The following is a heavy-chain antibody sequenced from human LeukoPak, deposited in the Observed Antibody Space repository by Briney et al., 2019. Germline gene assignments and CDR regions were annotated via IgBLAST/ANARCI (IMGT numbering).Heavy chain of an antibody. J-gene: IGHJ4*02. CDR1: GIIFSNYW. CDR3: ARDYVWGSSESDY. V-gene: IGHV3-74*01. Sequence: PGGSLRLSCAASGIIFSNYWMHWVRQAPGKGLVWVSRINRDGSSTSYADSVKGRFTISRDNAKNSLYLQMNSLRVEDTAIYYCARDYVWGSSESDYWGQGTLVTVSS. CDR2: INRDGSST. D-gene: IGHD7-27*01.